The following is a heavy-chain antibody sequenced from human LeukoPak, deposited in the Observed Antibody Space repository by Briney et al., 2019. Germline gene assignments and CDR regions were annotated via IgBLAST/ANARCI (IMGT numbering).Heavy chain of an antibody. CDR2: IIPIFGTA. J-gene: IGHJ3*02. CDR3: ARELEGLNTWAFDI. Sequence: ASVKVSCKASGYTFTNFGISWVRQAPGQGLEWMGGIIPIFGTANYAQKFQGRVTITADESTSTAYMELSSLRSEDTAVYYCARELEGLNTWAFDIWGQGTMVTVSS. V-gene: IGHV1-69*13. CDR1: GYTFTNFG. D-gene: IGHD2-2*02.